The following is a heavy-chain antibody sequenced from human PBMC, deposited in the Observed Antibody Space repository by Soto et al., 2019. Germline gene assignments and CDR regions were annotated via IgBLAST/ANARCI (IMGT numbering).Heavy chain of an antibody. CDR3: AAGPGIAAAGWLD. CDR1: GFTFTSSA. D-gene: IGHD6-13*01. CDR2: IVVGSGNT. Sequence: SVKVSCKASGFTFTSSAVQWVRQARGQRLEWIGWIVVGSGNTNYAQKFQERVTITRDMSTSTAYMELSSLRSEDTAVYYCAAGPGIAAAGWLDWGQGTLVTVS. V-gene: IGHV1-58*01. J-gene: IGHJ4*02.